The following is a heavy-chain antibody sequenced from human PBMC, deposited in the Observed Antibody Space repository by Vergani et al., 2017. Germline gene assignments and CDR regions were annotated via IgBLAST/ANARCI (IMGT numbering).Heavy chain of an antibody. CDR3: ARDLRLLYNRFYP. V-gene: IGHV3-9*01. Sequence: EVQLVESVGGLVQPGRSLRLSCAASGFTFDDYAMHWVRQAPGKGLEWVSGISWNSGSIGYADSVKGRFTISRDNSKSTMYLQMNSLRDEDTGVYYCARDLRLLYNRFYPWGQGTLVTVSS. D-gene: IGHD5-12*01. CDR1: GFTFDDYA. J-gene: IGHJ5*02. CDR2: ISWNSGSI.